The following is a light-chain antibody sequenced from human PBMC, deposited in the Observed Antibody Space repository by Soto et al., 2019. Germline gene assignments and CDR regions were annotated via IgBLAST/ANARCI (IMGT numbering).Light chain of an antibody. V-gene: IGKV1-5*03. CDR1: QSISSW. Sequence: DIQMTQSPSSLSASVGDRVTITCRASQSISSWLAWYQQKPGKAPKLMIYKASSLESGVPSRFSGSGSGTECTLTISSLQPDDVSTYYCQQYGSYPLTFGGGTKVDIK. CDR2: KAS. CDR3: QQYGSYPLT. J-gene: IGKJ4*01.